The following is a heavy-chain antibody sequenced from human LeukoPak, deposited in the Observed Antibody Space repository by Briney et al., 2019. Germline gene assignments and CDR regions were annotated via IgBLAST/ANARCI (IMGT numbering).Heavy chain of an antibody. Sequence: ASVKVSCKASGYTFTSYYMHWVRQAPGQGLEWMGIINPSGGSTSYAQKFQGRVTMTRDTSTSTDYMELSSLRSEDTAVYYCARDGEYCSSTSCYYYYYYMDVWGKGTTVTISS. CDR3: ARDGEYCSSTSCYYYYYYMDV. D-gene: IGHD2-2*01. CDR2: INPSGGST. CDR1: GYTFTSYY. V-gene: IGHV1-46*01. J-gene: IGHJ6*03.